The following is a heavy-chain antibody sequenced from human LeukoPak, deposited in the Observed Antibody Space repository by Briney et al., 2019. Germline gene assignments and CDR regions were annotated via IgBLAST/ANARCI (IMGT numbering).Heavy chain of an antibody. Sequence: GGSLRLSCAASGFTFSSYWMAWVRQVPGRGPEWVANVNRDGSETYYLDSVKGRFTISKDNAKNSLYLQMNSLRAEDTALYHCARNNGMDVWGQGTTVIVSS. J-gene: IGHJ6*02. V-gene: IGHV3-7*03. CDR1: GFTFSSYW. CDR3: ARNNGMDV. CDR2: VNRDGSET.